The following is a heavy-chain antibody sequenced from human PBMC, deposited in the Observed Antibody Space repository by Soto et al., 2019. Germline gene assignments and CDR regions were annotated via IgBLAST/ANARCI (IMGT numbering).Heavy chain of an antibody. CDR2: IYHSGST. CDR1: GCSISSGYY. CDR3: AGSIAVAGSGY. D-gene: IGHD6-19*01. Sequence: PSETLSLTCAVSGCSISSGYYWGWIRQPPGKGLEWIGSIYHSGSTYYNPSLKSRVTISVDTSKNQFSLKLSSVTAADTAVYYCAGSIAVAGSGYWGQGTLVTVSS. V-gene: IGHV4-38-2*01. J-gene: IGHJ4*02.